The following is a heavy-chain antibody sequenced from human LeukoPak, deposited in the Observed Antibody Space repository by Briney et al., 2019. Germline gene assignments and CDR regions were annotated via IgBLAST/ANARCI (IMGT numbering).Heavy chain of an antibody. V-gene: IGHV3-30*02. D-gene: IGHD6-13*01. CDR2: IRYDGSNK. J-gene: IGHJ4*02. Sequence: GGSLRLSCAASGFTFSSYGMHWVRQAPGKGLEWVPFIRYDGSNKYYADSVKGRFTISRDNSKNTLYLQMNSLRAEDTAVYYCAKTTYSSSWYTSSWGQGTLVTVSS. CDR3: AKTTYSSSWYTSS. CDR1: GFTFSSYG.